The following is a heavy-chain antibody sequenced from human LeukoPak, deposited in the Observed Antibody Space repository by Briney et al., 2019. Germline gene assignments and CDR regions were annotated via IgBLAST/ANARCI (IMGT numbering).Heavy chain of an antibody. CDR2: IYYSGST. CDR3: ADVVVVAATPGYFQH. D-gene: IGHD2-15*01. V-gene: IGHV4-59*01. Sequence: SETLSLTCTVSGGSISSYYWSWIRQPPGKGLEFIGYIYYSGSTNYKPPLKSRVTISVDTSKNQFSLKLSSVTAVDTAVYYCADVVVVAATPGYFQHWGQGTLVTVSS. CDR1: GGSISSYY. J-gene: IGHJ1*01.